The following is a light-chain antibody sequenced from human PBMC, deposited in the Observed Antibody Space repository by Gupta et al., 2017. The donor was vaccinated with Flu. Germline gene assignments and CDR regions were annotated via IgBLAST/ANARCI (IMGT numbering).Light chain of an antibody. CDR2: WAS. CDR3: QQYYSTPYT. CDR1: QSVLYSSNNKNY. Sequence: NCKSSQSVLYSSNNKNYLAWYQQKPGQPPKLLIYWASTRESGVPDRFSGSGSGTDVTLTISSLQAEDVAVYYCQQYYSTPYTFGQGAKLEIK. J-gene: IGKJ2*01. V-gene: IGKV4-1*01.